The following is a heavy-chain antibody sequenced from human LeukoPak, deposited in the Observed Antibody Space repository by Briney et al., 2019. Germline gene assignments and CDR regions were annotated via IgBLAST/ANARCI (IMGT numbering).Heavy chain of an antibody. Sequence: ASVKVSCKASGYTLTGYYMHWVRQAPGQGLEWMGWINPNSGGTNYAQKLQGRVTMTTDTSTSTAYMELRSLRSDDTAVYYCARDHGIVVATVLEDWGQGTLVTVSS. V-gene: IGHV1-2*02. CDR2: INPNSGGT. D-gene: IGHD3-22*01. J-gene: IGHJ4*02. CDR1: GYTLTGYY. CDR3: ARDHGIVVATVLED.